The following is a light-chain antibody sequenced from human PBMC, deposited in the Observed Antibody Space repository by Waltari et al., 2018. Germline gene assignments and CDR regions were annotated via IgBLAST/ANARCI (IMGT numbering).Light chain of an antibody. CDR2: GAS. V-gene: IGKV3-15*01. CDR3: QQYYNWKT. Sequence: EIVMTQSPATLSVSPGERATLSCTASQSVSRKLAWYQQKPGQAPRLLISGASTRATGIPARFSGSGSGTEFTLSISSLQSEDFAVYYCQQYYNWKTFGQGTKVEIK. J-gene: IGKJ1*01. CDR1: QSVSRK.